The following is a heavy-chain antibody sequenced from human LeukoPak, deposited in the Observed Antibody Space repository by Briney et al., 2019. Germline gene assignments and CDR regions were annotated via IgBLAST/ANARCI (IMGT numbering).Heavy chain of an antibody. V-gene: IGHV3-7*04. CDR2: IKHDGSEK. D-gene: IGHD3-10*01. CDR3: ARDRDYYNYFEY. CDR1: GYTFTSYG. J-gene: IGHJ4*02. Sequence: ASVKVSCKTSGYTFTSYGIIWVRQAPGKGLEWVANIKHDGSEKYYVDSVKGRFTISRDNAKNSLYLQMNSLRGEDTAVYYCARDRDYYNYFEYWGQGTLVTVSS.